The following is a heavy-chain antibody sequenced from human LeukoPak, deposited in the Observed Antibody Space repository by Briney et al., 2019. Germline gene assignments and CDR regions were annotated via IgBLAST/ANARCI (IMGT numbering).Heavy chain of an antibody. CDR3: VKDRYDYDSGSQAN. CDR1: GFTSDDYGITFDDYG. J-gene: IGHJ4*02. V-gene: IGHV3-9*01. Sequence: PGGSLRLSCAASGFTSDDYGITFDDYGMSWVRQAPGKGLEWVAGISWNSYRTGFGDSVKGRFTISRDNAQNSVYLQMNSLRVEDTAFYYCVKDRYDYDSGSQANWGRGILVTVSS. D-gene: IGHD3-22*01. CDR2: ISWNSYRT.